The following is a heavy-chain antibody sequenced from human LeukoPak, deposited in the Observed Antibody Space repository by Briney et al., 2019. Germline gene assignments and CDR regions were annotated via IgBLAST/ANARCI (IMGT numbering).Heavy chain of an antibody. D-gene: IGHD3-3*01. V-gene: IGHV3-20*04. J-gene: IGHJ4*02. CDR3: VKDSNYDFWSGYYKGFDN. CDR1: GFTFDDYG. Sequence: GGSLRLSCAASGFTSGFTFDDYGMNWVLQVPGKGLEWVSGISRDGGRTGYADSVQGRFTISRDNSRNSPHLQMNSLRVEDTAFYYCVKDSNYDFWSGYYKGFDNWGQGTLVTVSS. CDR2: ISRDGGRT.